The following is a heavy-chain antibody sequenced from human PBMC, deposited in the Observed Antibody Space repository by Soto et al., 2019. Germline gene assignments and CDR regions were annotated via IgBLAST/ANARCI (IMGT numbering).Heavy chain of an antibody. J-gene: IGHJ4*02. V-gene: IGHV1-46*01. CDR2: INPSGGTT. CDR1: GYGFTSYY. D-gene: IGHD5-18*01. CDR3: ARSPGDTAMVISVFDY. Sequence: GASVEVSCKASGYGFTSYYMHWVLQAPGQGLEWMGIINPSGGTTTYALKFQGRVTMTRDTSTSTVYMELSSLRSEDTAVYYCARSPGDTAMVISVFDYWGQGTLVTVSS.